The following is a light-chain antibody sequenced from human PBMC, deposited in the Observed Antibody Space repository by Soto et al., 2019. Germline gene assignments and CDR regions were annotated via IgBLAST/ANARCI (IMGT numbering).Light chain of an antibody. V-gene: IGKV1D-8*03. J-gene: IGKJ4*01. CDR1: QGIRRC. CDR3: RQALQTPLT. Sequence: VIWVTQSPSFLSASTGDRVTISCRMRQGIRRCLAWYQQKPGQAPELLISAASTLQSGVPTRLSGSGSGTDITLKISRVEAEDVGVEYCRQALQTPLTFGGGTEVEIK. CDR2: AAS.